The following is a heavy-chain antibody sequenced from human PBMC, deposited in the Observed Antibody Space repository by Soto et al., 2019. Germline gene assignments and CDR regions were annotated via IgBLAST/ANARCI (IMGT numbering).Heavy chain of an antibody. Sequence: QLQLQESGSGLVKPSQTLSLTCAVSGGSISSGGYSWSCIRQLPGKGLEWIGYIYHSGSTYYNPSLKSRVTISVDRAKNQFSLELSSVTAADTALYYCARGQVLAAQHWCQRTLVTVSS. CDR1: GGSISSGGYS. J-gene: IGHJ4*02. CDR2: IYHSGST. CDR3: ARGQVLAAQH. V-gene: IGHV4-30-2*01. D-gene: IGHD2-15*01.